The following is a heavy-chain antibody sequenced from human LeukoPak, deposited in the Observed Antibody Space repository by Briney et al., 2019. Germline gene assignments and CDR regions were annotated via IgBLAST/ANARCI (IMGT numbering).Heavy chain of an antibody. CDR2: ISSSGSTI. CDR3: ARDPPATITMVRGAPHLDFDY. V-gene: IGHV3-48*03. CDR1: GITFSSYE. D-gene: IGHD3-10*01. Sequence: GGSLRLSCAASGITFSSYEMNWVRQAPGKGLEWVSYISSSGSTIYYADSVKGRFTISRDNAKNSLYLQMNSLRAEDTAVYYCARDPPATITMVRGAPHLDFDYWGQGTLVTVSS. J-gene: IGHJ4*02.